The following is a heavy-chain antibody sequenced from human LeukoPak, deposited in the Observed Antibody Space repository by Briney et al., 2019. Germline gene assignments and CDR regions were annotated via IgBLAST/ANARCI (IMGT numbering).Heavy chain of an antibody. J-gene: IGHJ3*02. CDR3: AKRGSGYYDSSAPSHSNVFDI. CDR2: IKQDGSEK. V-gene: IGHV3-7*03. D-gene: IGHD3-22*01. CDR1: GFTFSSYW. Sequence: GGSLRLSCAASGFTFSSYWMSWVRQAPGKGLEWVANIKQDGSEKYYVDSVKGRFTISRDNSKNTLYLQMNSLRAEDTAVYYCAKRGSGYYDSSAPSHSNVFDIWGQGTMVTVSS.